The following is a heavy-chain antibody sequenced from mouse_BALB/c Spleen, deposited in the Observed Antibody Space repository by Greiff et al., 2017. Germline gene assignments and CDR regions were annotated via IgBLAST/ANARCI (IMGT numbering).Heavy chain of an antibody. CDR1: GFTFTDYY. CDR3: AREGWDY. CDR2: IRNKANGYTT. J-gene: IGHJ2*01. V-gene: IGHV7-3*02. Sequence: EVKLVESGGGLVQPGGSLRLSCATSGFTFTDYYMSWVRQPPGKALEWLGFIRNKANGYTTEYSASVKGRFTISRDNSQSILYLQMNTLRAEDSATYYCAREGWDYWGQGTTLTVSS. D-gene: IGHD1-1*02.